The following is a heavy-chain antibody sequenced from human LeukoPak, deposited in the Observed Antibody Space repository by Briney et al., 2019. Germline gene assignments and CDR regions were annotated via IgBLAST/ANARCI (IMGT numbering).Heavy chain of an antibody. Sequence: GGSLRLSCAASGFTFSDYYMSWLRQAPGKGLEWVSYISSSGSTIYYADSVKGRFTISRDNAKNSLYLQMNSLRAEDTAVYYCAREFYKGDFWSGNDWGQGTLVTVSS. CDR1: GFTFSDYY. CDR2: ISSSGSTI. V-gene: IGHV3-11*01. D-gene: IGHD3-3*01. J-gene: IGHJ4*02. CDR3: AREFYKGDFWSGND.